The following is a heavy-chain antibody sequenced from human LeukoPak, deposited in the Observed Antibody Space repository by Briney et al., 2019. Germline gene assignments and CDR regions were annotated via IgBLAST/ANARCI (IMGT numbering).Heavy chain of an antibody. Sequence: EASVKVSCKASGYTFTSYDINWVRQATGQGLEWMGWMNPNSGNTGYAQKFQGRVTMTRNTSISTAYMELSSLRSEDTAVYYCAKDLRAGPWFGTCPDYWGQGTLVTVSS. CDR2: MNPNSGNT. J-gene: IGHJ4*02. CDR1: GYTFTSYD. D-gene: IGHD3-10*01. V-gene: IGHV1-8*01. CDR3: AKDLRAGPWFGTCPDY.